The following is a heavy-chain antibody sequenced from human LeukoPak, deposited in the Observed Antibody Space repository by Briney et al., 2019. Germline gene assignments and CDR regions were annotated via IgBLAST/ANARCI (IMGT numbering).Heavy chain of an antibody. CDR2: MNPNSGNT. CDR3: ARGYCSGGSCYVVHWFDP. D-gene: IGHD2-15*01. Sequence: ASVKVSCKASGYTFSYDINWVRQATGQGLEWMGWMNPNSGNTGYAQKFQGRVTMTRNTSISTAYMELSSLRSEDTAVYYCARGYCSGGSCYVVHWFDPWGQGTLSPSPQ. J-gene: IGHJ5*02. V-gene: IGHV1-8*01. CDR1: GYTFSYD.